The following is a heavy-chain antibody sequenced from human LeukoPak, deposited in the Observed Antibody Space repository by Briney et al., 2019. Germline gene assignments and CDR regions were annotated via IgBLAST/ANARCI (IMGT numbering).Heavy chain of an antibody. V-gene: IGHV1-18*01. Sequence: ASVKVSCKASGYTFTSYSINWVRQAPGQGLEWMEWISTYNGNSNYAQKLQGRVTMTTDTSTSTAYMELRSLRSDDTAMYYCAKDRWRDGSSSFDNWGQGTLVTVSS. CDR2: ISTYNGNS. J-gene: IGHJ4*02. D-gene: IGHD6-6*01. CDR1: GYTFTSYS. CDR3: AKDRWRDGSSSFDN.